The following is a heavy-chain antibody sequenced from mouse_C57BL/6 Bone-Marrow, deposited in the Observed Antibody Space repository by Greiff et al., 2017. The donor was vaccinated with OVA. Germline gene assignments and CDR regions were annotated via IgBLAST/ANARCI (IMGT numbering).Heavy chain of an antibody. Sequence: VQLQESGAELVKPGASVKMSCKASGYTFTSYWITWVKQRPGQGLEWIGDIYPGSGSTNYNEKFKSKATLTVDTSSSTAYMQLSSLTSEDSAVYYCAREPYYYGSYYFDYWGQGTTLTVSS. CDR3: AREPYYYGSYYFDY. J-gene: IGHJ2*01. CDR2: IYPGSGST. V-gene: IGHV1-55*01. CDR1: GYTFTSYW. D-gene: IGHD1-1*01.